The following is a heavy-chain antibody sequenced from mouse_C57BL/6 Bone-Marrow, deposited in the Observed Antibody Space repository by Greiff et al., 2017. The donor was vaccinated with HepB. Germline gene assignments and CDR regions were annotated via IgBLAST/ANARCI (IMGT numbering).Heavy chain of an antibody. CDR2: ISYDGSN. CDR3: AREVVTTYYAMDY. CDR1: GYSITSGYY. D-gene: IGHD2-2*01. J-gene: IGHJ4*01. Sequence: EVQLQESGPGLVKPSQSLSLTCSVTGYSITSGYYWNWIRQFPGNKLEWMGYISYDGSNNYNPSLKNRISITRDTSKNQFFLKLNSVTTEDTATYYCAREVVTTYYAMDYWGQGTSVTVSS. V-gene: IGHV3-6*01.